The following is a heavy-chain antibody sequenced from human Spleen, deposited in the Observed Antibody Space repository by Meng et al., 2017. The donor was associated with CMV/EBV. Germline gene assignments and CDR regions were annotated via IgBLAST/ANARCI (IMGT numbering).Heavy chain of an antibody. V-gene: IGHV4-39*07. CDR2: IYYSGST. CDR1: AGSISSRDYY. Sequence: SETLSLTCNVSAGSISSRDYYWGWIRQPPGKGLEWIGSIYYSGSTYYNPSLKSRVTMSVDTSKNQFSLKLSSVTAADTAVYYCARDYVSGSFDYWGQGTLVTVSS. J-gene: IGHJ4*02. D-gene: IGHD6-6*01. CDR3: ARDYVSGSFDY.